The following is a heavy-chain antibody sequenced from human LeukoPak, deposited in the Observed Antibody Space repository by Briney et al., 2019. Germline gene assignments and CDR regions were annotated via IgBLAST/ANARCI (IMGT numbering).Heavy chain of an antibody. CDR3: ARSSSWITDYDY. J-gene: IGHJ4*02. CDR2: INSDGSST. D-gene: IGHD6-13*01. V-gene: IGHV3-74*01. CDR1: GFTFTSFY. Sequence: GGSLRLSCAASGFTFTSFYMIWVRQAPGKGLVWVSRINSDGSSTSYADSVKGRYTMSRDNAKNTLYLQVNSLRAEDTAVYYCARSSSWITDYDYWGQGTLVTVSS.